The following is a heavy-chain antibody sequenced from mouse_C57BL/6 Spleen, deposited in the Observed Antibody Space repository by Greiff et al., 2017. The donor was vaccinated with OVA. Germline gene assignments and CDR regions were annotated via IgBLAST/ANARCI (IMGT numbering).Heavy chain of an antibody. Sequence: QVHVKQPGAELVKPGASVKMSCKASGYTFTSYWITWVKQRPGQGLEWIGDIYPGSGSTNYNEKFKSKATLTVDTSSSTAYMQLSSLTSEDSAVYYCARSGFITTVVAPFAYWGQGTLVTVSA. CDR1: GYTFTSYW. CDR2: IYPGSGST. V-gene: IGHV1-55*01. D-gene: IGHD1-1*01. CDR3: ARSGFITTVVAPFAY. J-gene: IGHJ3*01.